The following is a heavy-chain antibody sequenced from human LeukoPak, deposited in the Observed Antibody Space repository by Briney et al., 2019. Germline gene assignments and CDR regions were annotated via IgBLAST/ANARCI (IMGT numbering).Heavy chain of an antibody. V-gene: IGHV3-30*18. CDR2: ISHDGSEK. CDR3: VKEEWGTGIVY. CDR1: GITFSIYG. J-gene: IGHJ4*02. D-gene: IGHD3-3*01. Sequence: PGGSLRLSCEASGITFSIYGMHWVRHAPGQRLQWLAVISHDGSEKYYAEPVRGRFTISRDNSKNTLYLQMNSLRPEDTAVYWCVKEEWGTGIVYWGQGTQVSVSS.